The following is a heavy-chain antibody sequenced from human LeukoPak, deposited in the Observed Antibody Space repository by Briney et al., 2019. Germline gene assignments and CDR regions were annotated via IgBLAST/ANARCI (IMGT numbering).Heavy chain of an antibody. D-gene: IGHD5-12*01. J-gene: IGHJ4*02. V-gene: IGHV3-7*05. CDR1: GFTFSNYW. Sequence: PGGSLRLSCAASGFTFSNYWMNWVRQAPGKGLEWVANIKQDGSEKNYVDSVKGRFTISRDNAKNSLFLQMNSLGADDTAVYYCARGRGWLEDYWGQGTLVTASS. CDR3: ARGRGWLEDY. CDR2: IKQDGSEK.